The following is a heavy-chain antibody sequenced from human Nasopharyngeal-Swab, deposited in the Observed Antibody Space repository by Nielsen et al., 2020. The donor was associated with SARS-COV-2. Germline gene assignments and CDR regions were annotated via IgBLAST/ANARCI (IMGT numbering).Heavy chain of an antibody. CDR1: GYTLTELS. CDR2: FDPEDGET. J-gene: IGHJ4*02. V-gene: IGHV1-24*01. Sequence: ASVKVSCKASGYTLTELSMHWVRQAPGKGLEWMGGFDPEDGETIYAQKFQGRVTMTEDTSTDTAYMELSSLRSEDTAVYYCATSRARYSSGWYSLGEYYFDYWGQGTLVTVSS. CDR3: ATSRARYSSGWYSLGEYYFDY. D-gene: IGHD6-19*01.